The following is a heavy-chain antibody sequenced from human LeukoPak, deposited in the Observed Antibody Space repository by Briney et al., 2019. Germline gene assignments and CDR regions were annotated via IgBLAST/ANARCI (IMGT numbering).Heavy chain of an antibody. CDR1: GGSISSTNYH. V-gene: IGHV4-39*07. CDR3: ARHGTISSGYCGSTSCSHLFDY. CDR2: IYYSGST. D-gene: IGHD2-2*01. Sequence: PSETLSLTCTVSGGSISSTNYHWGWIRQPPGKGLEWIATIYYSGSTYYKPSLKSRVTISIDTSRNQFSLKLTSVTAADTAVYYCARHGTISSGYCGSTSCSHLFDYWGQGTLVTVSS. J-gene: IGHJ4*02.